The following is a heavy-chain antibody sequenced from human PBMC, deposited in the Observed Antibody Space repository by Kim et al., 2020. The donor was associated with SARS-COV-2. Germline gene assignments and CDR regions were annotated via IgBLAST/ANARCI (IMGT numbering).Heavy chain of an antibody. V-gene: IGHV3-33*01. CDR3: TRDLGIAAAGTPDY. CDR2: IWYDGSNK. J-gene: IGHJ4*02. CDR1: GFTFSSYG. D-gene: IGHD6-13*01. Sequence: GGSLRLSCAASGFTFSSYGMHWVRQAPGKGLEWVAVIWYDGSNKYYADSVKGRFTISRDNSKNTLYLQMNSLRAEDTAVYYCTRDLGIAAAGTPDYWGQGTLVTVSS.